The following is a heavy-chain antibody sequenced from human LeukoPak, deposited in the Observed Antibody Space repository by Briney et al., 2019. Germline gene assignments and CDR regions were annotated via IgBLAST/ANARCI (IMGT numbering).Heavy chain of an antibody. CDR1: GGSIGSGGYY. V-gene: IGHV4-31*03. J-gene: IGHJ3*02. D-gene: IGHD2-2*03. CDR3: ARVGIVVVPAVEAFDI. Sequence: SETLSLTCTVSGGSIGSGGYYWSWIRQHPGKGLEWIGYIYYSGSTYYNPSLKSRVTISVDTSKNQFSLKLSSVTAADTAVYYCARVGIVVVPAVEAFDIWGQGTMVTVSS. CDR2: IYYSGST.